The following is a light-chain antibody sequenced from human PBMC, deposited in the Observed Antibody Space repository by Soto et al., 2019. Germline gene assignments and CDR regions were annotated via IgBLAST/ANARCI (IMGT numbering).Light chain of an antibody. J-gene: IGKJ1*01. Sequence: EIVLTQSPGTLSLSPGERATLSYRASQSVNSNYLAWYQQKPGQGPRLLMYGTSNRATGIPDRFSGSVSGTDFTLTISRLEPEDFAVYYCQQSDNSPRTFGQGTKVEIK. CDR1: QSVNSNY. CDR3: QQSDNSPRT. V-gene: IGKV3-20*01. CDR2: GTS.